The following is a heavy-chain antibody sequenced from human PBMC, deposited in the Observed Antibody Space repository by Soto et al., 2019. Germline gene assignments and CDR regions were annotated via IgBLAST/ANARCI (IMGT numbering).Heavy chain of an antibody. CDR2: ISGSGGST. V-gene: IGHV3-23*01. Sequence: GGPLRLSCAASGFTFSSYAMSWVRQAPGKGLEWVSAISGSGGSTYYADSVKGRFTISRDNSKNTLYLQMNSLRAEDTAVYYCAKKERGPYYYYYYGMDVWGQGTTVTVSS. CDR3: AKKERGPYYYYYYGMDV. J-gene: IGHJ6*02. CDR1: GFTFSSYA.